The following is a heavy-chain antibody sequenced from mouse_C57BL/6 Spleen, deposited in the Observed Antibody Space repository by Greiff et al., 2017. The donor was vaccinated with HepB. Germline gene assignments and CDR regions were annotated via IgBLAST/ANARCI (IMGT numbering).Heavy chain of an antibody. CDR1: GYAFSSSW. CDR2: IYPGDGDT. Sequence: QLVESGPELVKPGASVKISCKASGYAFSSSWMNWVKQRPGKGLEWIGRIYPGDGDTNYNGKFKGKATLTADKSSSTAYMQLSSLTSEDSAVYFCARWVVAHWYFDVWGTGTTVTVSS. D-gene: IGHD1-1*01. V-gene: IGHV1-82*01. CDR3: ARWVVAHWYFDV. J-gene: IGHJ1*03.